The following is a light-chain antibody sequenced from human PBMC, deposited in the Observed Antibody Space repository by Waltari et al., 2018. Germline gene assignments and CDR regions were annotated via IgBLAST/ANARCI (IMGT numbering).Light chain of an antibody. CDR1: SSDVGGYHH. Sequence: QSALTQPASVSGSPGQSITISCTGTSSDVGGYHHVSWYQHHPGKAPKLMIFEVTDRPSGVSNRFSGAKSGNTASLTISGLQAEDEADCYCSSYTTSNTWVFGGGTKVTVL. J-gene: IGLJ3*02. V-gene: IGLV2-14*01. CDR3: SSYTTSNTWV. CDR2: EVT.